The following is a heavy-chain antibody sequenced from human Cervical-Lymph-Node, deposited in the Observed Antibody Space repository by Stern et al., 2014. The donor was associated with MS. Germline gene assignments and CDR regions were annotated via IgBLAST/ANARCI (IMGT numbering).Heavy chain of an antibody. V-gene: IGHV3-33*01. CDR3: ARGNWNYEGMGY. Sequence: VQLVESGGGVVQPGRSLRLSCAASGFTFSNYGMHWVRQAPGKGLEWLAVIWYDGNKKYYADSVKGRFTISRDNSKNTLFLQMSCLTAEDTALYYCARGNWNYEGMGYWGQGTLVTVSS. D-gene: IGHD1-7*01. J-gene: IGHJ4*02. CDR2: IWYDGNKK. CDR1: GFTFSNYG.